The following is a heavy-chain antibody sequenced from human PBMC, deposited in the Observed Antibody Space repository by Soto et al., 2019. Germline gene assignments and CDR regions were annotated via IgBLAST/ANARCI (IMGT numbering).Heavy chain of an antibody. CDR2: MNPNSGNT. J-gene: IGHJ3*02. Sequence: ASVKVSCKASGYTFTSYDINWVRQATGQGLEWMGWMNPNSGNTGYAQKFQGRVTMTRNTSISTAYMELSSLRSEDTAVYYCARGQKPSYDYIWGSYRTQDAFDIWGQGTMVTVSS. V-gene: IGHV1-8*01. D-gene: IGHD3-16*02. CDR1: GYTFTSYD. CDR3: ARGQKPSYDYIWGSYRTQDAFDI.